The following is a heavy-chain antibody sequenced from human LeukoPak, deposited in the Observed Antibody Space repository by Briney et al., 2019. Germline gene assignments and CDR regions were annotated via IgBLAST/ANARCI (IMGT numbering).Heavy chain of an antibody. CDR1: GGSISSGLYS. CDR3: ARLQYCSGTSCYWFDP. Sequence: SETLSLTCDVSGGSISSGLYSWRWIRQPLGKGLEWIGYIYHTGSTYYNPSLKSRVTISVDTSKNQFSLRLSSVTAADTAVYYCARLQYCSGTSCYWFDPWGQGTLVTVSS. J-gene: IGHJ5*02. V-gene: IGHV4-30-2*01. D-gene: IGHD2-2*01. CDR2: IYHTGST.